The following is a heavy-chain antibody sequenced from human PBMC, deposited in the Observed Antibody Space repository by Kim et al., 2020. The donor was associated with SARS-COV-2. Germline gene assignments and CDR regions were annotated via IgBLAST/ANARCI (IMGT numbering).Heavy chain of an antibody. Sequence: QKFQGRVTMTRDTSISTAYMELSRLRSDDTAVYYCARAIGDKYYPNWFDPWGQGTLVTVSS. CDR3: ARAIGDKYYPNWFDP. D-gene: IGHD3-10*01. V-gene: IGHV1-2*02. J-gene: IGHJ5*02.